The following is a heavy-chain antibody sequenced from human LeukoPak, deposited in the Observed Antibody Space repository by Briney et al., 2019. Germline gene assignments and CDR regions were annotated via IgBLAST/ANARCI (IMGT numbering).Heavy chain of an antibody. J-gene: IGHJ6*04. Sequence: GGSLRLSCAASGFTFSSYWMHWVRQAPGKGLVWVSRINSDGSSTSYADSVKGRFTISRDNAKNTLYLQMNSLRAEDTAVYYCARDQAAAGSSYYYYGMDVWGKGTTVTVSS. D-gene: IGHD6-13*01. CDR1: GFTFSSYW. CDR3: ARDQAAAGSSYYYYGMDV. V-gene: IGHV3-74*01. CDR2: INSDGSST.